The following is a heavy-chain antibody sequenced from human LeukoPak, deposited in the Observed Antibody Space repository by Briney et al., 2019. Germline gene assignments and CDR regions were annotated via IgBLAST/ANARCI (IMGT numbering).Heavy chain of an antibody. V-gene: IGHV3-48*02. D-gene: IGHD6-6*01. J-gene: IGHJ6*02. CDR2: ISGSSSTI. CDR1: GFTFSSYG. CDR3: AREYSRSGTFYYGMDV. Sequence: GGSLRLSCAASGFTFSSYGMKWVRQAPGKGLEWVSYISGSSSTIYYTESVKGRFTIFRDNAKSSLYMQMNSLRDEDTAVYYCAREYSRSGTFYYGMDVWGQGTTVTVS.